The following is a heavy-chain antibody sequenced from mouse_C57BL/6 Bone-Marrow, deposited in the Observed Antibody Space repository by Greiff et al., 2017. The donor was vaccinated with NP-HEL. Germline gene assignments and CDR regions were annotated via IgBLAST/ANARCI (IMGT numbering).Heavy chain of an antibody. J-gene: IGHJ2*01. Sequence: EVQLVESGGGLVKPGGSLKLSCAASGFTFSSYAMSWVRQTPEKRLEWVATISDGGSYTYYPDNVKGRFTISRDNAKNNLYLQMSHLKSEDTAMYYCARGRYGSLFDYWGQGTTLTVSS. V-gene: IGHV5-4*01. D-gene: IGHD1-1*01. CDR2: ISDGGSYT. CDR3: ARGRYGSLFDY. CDR1: GFTFSSYA.